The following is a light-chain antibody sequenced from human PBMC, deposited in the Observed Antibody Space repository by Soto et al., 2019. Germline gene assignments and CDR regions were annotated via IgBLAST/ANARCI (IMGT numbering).Light chain of an antibody. Sequence: EIVMTQTPLSSPVTLGQPASISCRSSQSLVDSDGNIYLNWLQQRPGQPPRLLIYKTSNRFFGVPDRFSGSGTGTDFTLKISRVEVEDVGVYYCMQAMQFPWTFGQGTKVEIK. V-gene: IGKV2-24*01. J-gene: IGKJ1*01. CDR3: MQAMQFPWT. CDR2: KTS. CDR1: QSLVDSDGNIY.